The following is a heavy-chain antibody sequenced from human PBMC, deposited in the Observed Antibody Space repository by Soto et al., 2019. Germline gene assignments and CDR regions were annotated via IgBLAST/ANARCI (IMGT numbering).Heavy chain of an antibody. Sequence: QFQLVQSGAEVKKPGASVKVSCKASGYTFTSYAMTWVRQAPGQRLEGMGWINAGNGNTKYSPKFQGRVTITRDTSASTAYMELSRLRSEDTAVYYCACYVGDRDVWGQGTTVTVSS. V-gene: IGHV1-3*01. CDR2: INAGNGNT. J-gene: IGHJ6*02. CDR1: GYTFTSYA. D-gene: IGHD3-16*01. CDR3: ACYVGDRDV.